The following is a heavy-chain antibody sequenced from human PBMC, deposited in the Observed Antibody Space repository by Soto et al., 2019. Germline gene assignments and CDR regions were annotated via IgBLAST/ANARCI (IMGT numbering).Heavy chain of an antibody. Sequence: PSETRSLTCTVSGGSISSSSYYWGWIRQPPGKGLEWIGSIYYSGSTYYNPSLKSRVTISVDTSKNQFSLKLSSVTAADTAVYYCARSGSGAAGTFYYYGMDVWGQGTTVT. CDR3: ARSGSGAAGTFYYYGMDV. D-gene: IGHD6-13*01. CDR2: IYYSGST. V-gene: IGHV4-39*01. J-gene: IGHJ6*02. CDR1: GGSISSSSYY.